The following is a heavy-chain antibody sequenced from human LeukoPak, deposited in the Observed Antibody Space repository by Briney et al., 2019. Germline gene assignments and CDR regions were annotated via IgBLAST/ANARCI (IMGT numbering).Heavy chain of an antibody. Sequence: PGGSLKLSCAASGFTFSSYDMHWVRQATGKGLEWVSAIGTAGDTYYPGSVKGRFTISRGNAKNSLYLQMNSLRAGDTAVYYCARDRGRYGPGALDAFDIWGQGTMVTVSS. D-gene: IGHD5-18*01. CDR2: IGTAGDT. CDR1: GFTFSSYD. CDR3: ARDRGRYGPGALDAFDI. J-gene: IGHJ3*02. V-gene: IGHV3-13*01.